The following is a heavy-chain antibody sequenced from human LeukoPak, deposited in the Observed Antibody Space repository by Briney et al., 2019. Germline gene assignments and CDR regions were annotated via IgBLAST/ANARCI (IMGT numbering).Heavy chain of an antibody. V-gene: IGHV3-23*01. CDR3: ASDYYDSSGYDY. D-gene: IGHD3-22*01. CDR1: GFTLRNYA. CDR2: IGAGDKYT. Sequence: GGSLRLSCAASGFTLRNYAMSWVRQAPGKGLEWVSSIGAGDKYTYHIDSVKGRFTITRDNSKNTLYLQMNSLRAEDTAVYYCASDYYDSSGYDYWGQGTLVTVSS. J-gene: IGHJ4*02.